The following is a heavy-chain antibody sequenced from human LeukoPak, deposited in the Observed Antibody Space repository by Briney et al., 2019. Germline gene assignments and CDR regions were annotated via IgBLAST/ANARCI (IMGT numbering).Heavy chain of an antibody. CDR2: MFVGGGT. D-gene: IGHD6-6*01. CDR3: ARSESSSSRRAFDV. J-gene: IGHJ3*01. V-gene: IGHV3-66*02. Sequence: PGGSLRLSCAASGFTVSSNYVIWVRQAPGKGLEWVSGMFVGGGTYYADSVKGRFAISRDNSKNTLYLQMNSLRLEDTAVYYCARSESSSSRRAFDVWGPGTMVTVSS. CDR1: GFTVSSNY.